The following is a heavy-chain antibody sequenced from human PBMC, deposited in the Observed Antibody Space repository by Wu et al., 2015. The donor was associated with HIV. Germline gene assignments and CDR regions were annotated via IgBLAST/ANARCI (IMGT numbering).Heavy chain of an antibody. CDR2: IIPMFGTT. CDR1: GYTFTDYF. V-gene: IGHV1-69*06. Sequence: QVHLVQSGAEIKKPGASVKVSCKASGYTFTDYFVHWVRQAPGQGLEWMGGIIPMFGTTNYAHRFQGRLTITTDKSTSTAYMELSSLRSEDTAVYYCARNTGSVATSLYSLGVWGQGTTVTVSS. CDR3: ARNTGSVATSLYSLGV. J-gene: IGHJ6*02. D-gene: IGHD5-12*01.